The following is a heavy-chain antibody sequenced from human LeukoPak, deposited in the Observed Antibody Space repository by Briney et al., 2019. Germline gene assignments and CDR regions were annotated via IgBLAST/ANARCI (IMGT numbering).Heavy chain of an antibody. CDR1: GDSVSRDSIA. J-gene: IGHJ4*02. CDR3: AGDRGVGAAVFFDY. D-gene: IGHD6-13*01. CDR2: TYYRSKWYN. V-gene: IGHV6-1*01. Sequence: SQTLSLTCAISGDSVSRDSIAWNWIRQSPSRGLEWLGRTYYRSKWYNDYAVSVKSRITINPDTSKNQFSLQLNSVTPDDTALYYCAGDRGVGAAVFFDYWGLGTLVTVSS.